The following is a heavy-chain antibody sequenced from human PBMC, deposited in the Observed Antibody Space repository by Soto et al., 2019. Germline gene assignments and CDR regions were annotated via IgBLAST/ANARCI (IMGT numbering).Heavy chain of an antibody. CDR2: IYYSGST. V-gene: IGHV4-30-4*01. CDR3: ARVPIVGATRDAFDI. Sequence: LCGGSISSGDYYWSWIRQPPGKGLEWIGYIYYSGSTYYNPSLKSRVTISVDTSKNQFSLKLSSVTAADTAVYYCARVPIVGATRDAFDIWGQGTMVTVSS. D-gene: IGHD1-26*01. J-gene: IGHJ3*02. CDR1: GGSISSGDYY.